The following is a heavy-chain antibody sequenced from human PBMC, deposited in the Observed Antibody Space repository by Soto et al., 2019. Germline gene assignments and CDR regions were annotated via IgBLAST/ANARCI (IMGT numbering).Heavy chain of an antibody. V-gene: IGHV3-48*03. J-gene: IGHJ6*02. D-gene: IGHD6-13*01. CDR2: ISSSGSTI. CDR3: ARDLGIAAALDV. CDR1: GFTFSSYE. Sequence: PGWSLRLSCASSGFTFSSYEMNWVRQAPGKGLEWVSYISSSGSTIYYADSVKGRFTISRDNAKNSLYLQMNSLRAEDTAAYYCARDLGIAAALDVWGQGTTVTVSS.